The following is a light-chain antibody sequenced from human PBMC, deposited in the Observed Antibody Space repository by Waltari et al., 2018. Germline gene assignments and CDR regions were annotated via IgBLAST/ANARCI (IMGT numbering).Light chain of an antibody. CDR3: VAWDDSLSGPV. CDR2: RNS. J-gene: IGLJ3*02. V-gene: IGLV1-47*01. CDR1: SSNIGSNY. Sequence: QSVLTQTPSASATPGQRITVSCSGSSSNIGSNYVYWYQQLPGTAPKLLIYRNSQRPSGVPDRFSGSKSGTSASLAISGLRSEDEADYFCVAWDDSLSGPVFGGGTKLTVL.